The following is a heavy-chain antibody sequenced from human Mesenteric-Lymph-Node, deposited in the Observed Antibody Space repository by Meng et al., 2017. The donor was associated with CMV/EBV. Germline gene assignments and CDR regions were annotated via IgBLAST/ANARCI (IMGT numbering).Heavy chain of an antibody. CDR3: VRPEYSRSPWFDP. CDR2: VSYSGST. V-gene: IGHV4-39*01. D-gene: IGHD5-12*01. CDR1: GDSITSGTYY. Sequence: SETLSLTCTVSGDSITSGTYYWGWIRQPPGKGLEWIGSVSYSGSTRHNPSLKSRVTMSRDTSKSQFSLRMTSVTAADTAIYYCVRPEYSRSPWFDPWGQGTLVTVSS. J-gene: IGHJ5*02.